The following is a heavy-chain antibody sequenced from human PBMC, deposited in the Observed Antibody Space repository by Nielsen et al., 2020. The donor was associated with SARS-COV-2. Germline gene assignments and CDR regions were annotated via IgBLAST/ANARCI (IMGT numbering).Heavy chain of an antibody. CDR3: ARGYLNSQAFDI. J-gene: IGHJ3*02. Sequence: GGSLRLSCAASGFAFDDYVMTWVCQGPGRGLEWVSGINWNGGTKGYEDSVKGRFTISRENAKNSLYLQMNSLRAEDTALYHCARGYLNSQAFDIWCQGIMVTVSS. D-gene: IGHD1-7*01. CDR1: GFAFDDYV. CDR2: INWNGGTK. V-gene: IGHV3-20*01.